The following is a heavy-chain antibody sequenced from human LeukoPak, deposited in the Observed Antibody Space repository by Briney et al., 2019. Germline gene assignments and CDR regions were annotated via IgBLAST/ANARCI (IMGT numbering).Heavy chain of an antibody. Sequence: GGSLRLSCAASGFTFSSHTMDWVRQAPGKGLEWVSSISSSGDYTYYADSVKGRFTISRDNAKNSLYLQMNSLRAEDTAVYYCTRDCGGDCYSYDAFDIWGQGTMVTVSS. J-gene: IGHJ3*02. CDR1: GFTFSSHT. CDR2: ISSSGDYT. V-gene: IGHV3-21*01. CDR3: TRDCGGDCYSYDAFDI. D-gene: IGHD2-21*02.